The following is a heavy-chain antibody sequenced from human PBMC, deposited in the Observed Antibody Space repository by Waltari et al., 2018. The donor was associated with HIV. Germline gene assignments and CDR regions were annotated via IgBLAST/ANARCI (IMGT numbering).Heavy chain of an antibody. Sequence: QITLKESGPTLLKPTQTLTLTCTFSGFSLSTTGVGVAWIRQPPGKALEWLTLIFWNGDRRYSPFLKNRLTITKDTSKNQVVLTLTNVDPVDTATYYCAHTNPRIAMLGAVGDYGMDVWGQGTTVTVSS. D-gene: IGHD3-10*02. CDR3: AHTNPRIAMLGAVGDYGMDV. CDR2: IFWNGDR. J-gene: IGHJ6*02. CDR1: GFSLSTTGVG. V-gene: IGHV2-5*01.